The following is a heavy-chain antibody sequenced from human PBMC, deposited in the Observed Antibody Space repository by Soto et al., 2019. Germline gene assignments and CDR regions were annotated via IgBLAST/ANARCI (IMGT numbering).Heavy chain of an antibody. D-gene: IGHD3-9*01. J-gene: IGHJ6*02. CDR1: GYTFTGYY. CDR2: INPNSGGT. CDR3: ARELRYFDWLLTPYYYYRMDV. V-gene: IGHV1-2*04. Sequence: ASVKVSCKASGYTFTGYYMHWVRQAPGQGLEWMGWINPNSGGTNYAQKFQGWVTMTRDTSISTAYMELSRLRSDDTAVYYCARELRYFDWLLTPYYYYRMDVWGQGTTVTVSS.